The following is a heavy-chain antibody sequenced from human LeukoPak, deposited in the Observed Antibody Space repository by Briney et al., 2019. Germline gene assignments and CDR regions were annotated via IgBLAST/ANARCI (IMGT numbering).Heavy chain of an antibody. CDR1: GGSFSGYY. CDR2: INHSGST. CDR3: ARGRYYYGSGNYFGY. J-gene: IGHJ4*02. V-gene: IGHV4-34*01. Sequence: PSETLSLTCAVYGGSFSGYYWSWIRQPPGKGLEWIGEINHSGSTNYNPSLKSRVTISVDTSKNQFSLKLSSVTAADTAVYYCARGRYYYGSGNYFGYWGQGTLVTVSS. D-gene: IGHD3-10*01.